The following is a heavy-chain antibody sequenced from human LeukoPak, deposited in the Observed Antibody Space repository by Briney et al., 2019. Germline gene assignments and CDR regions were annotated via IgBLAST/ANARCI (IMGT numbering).Heavy chain of an antibody. V-gene: IGHV3-11*01. Sequence: GGSLRLSCAASGFTFSDYYMSWIRQAPGKGLEWVSYISSSGSTIYYADSVKGRFTISRDNAKNSLYLQMNSLRAEDTAVYYCARAPKYSSGYNYFDYWGQGTLVTVSS. CDR1: GFTFSDYY. D-gene: IGHD6-19*01. CDR3: ARAPKYSSGYNYFDY. J-gene: IGHJ4*02. CDR2: ISSSGSTI.